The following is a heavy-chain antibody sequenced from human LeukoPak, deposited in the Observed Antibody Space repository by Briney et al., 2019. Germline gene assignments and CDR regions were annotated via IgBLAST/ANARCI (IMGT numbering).Heavy chain of an antibody. V-gene: IGHV3-21*01. Sequence: GGSLRLSCAASGFTFSSYSMNWVRQAPGKGLEWVSSVSSSSSYIYYADSVKGRFTISRDNAKNSLYLQMNSLRAEDMAVYYCAELGITMIGGVWGKGTTVTISS. J-gene: IGHJ6*04. D-gene: IGHD3-10*02. CDR1: GFTFSSYS. CDR2: VSSSSSYI. CDR3: AELGITMIGGV.